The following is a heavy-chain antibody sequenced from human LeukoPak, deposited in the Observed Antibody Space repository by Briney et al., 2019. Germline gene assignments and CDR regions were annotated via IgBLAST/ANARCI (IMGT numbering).Heavy chain of an antibody. V-gene: IGHV3-23*01. D-gene: IGHD2-15*01. J-gene: IGHJ3*02. CDR2: ICGSGGRT. Sequence: GGSLRLSCAPSGVTFTSYAMRWVPQAPGEGVEWVSAICGSGGRTYYADSVKGRFTISREHSKNTPYLQMTRLRDGATAVYYIAKVGPPASRLLRTDAFDIWGDERMFSVSS. CDR1: GVTFTSYA. CDR3: AKVGPPASRLLRTDAFDI.